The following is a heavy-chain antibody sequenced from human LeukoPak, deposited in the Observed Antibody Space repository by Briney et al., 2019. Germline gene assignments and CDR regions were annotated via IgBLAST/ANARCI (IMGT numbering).Heavy chain of an antibody. Sequence: SETLSLTCAVYGGSFSGCYWSWIRQPPAKGLEWIGEINHSGSTNYNPSLKSRVTISVDTSKNQFSLQLSSVTAADTAVYYCARGRLRYFDWLCDAFDIWGQGTMVTVSS. D-gene: IGHD3-9*01. CDR1: GGSFSGCY. CDR3: ARGRLRYFDWLCDAFDI. CDR2: INHSGST. V-gene: IGHV4-34*01. J-gene: IGHJ3*02.